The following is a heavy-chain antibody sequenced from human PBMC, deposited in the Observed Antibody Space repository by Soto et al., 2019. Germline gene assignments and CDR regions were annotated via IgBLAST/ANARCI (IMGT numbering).Heavy chain of an antibody. CDR1: GFTFSRYD. CDR3: ARPIYGDYAFDS. V-gene: IGHV3-13*01. J-gene: IGHJ4*02. CDR2: IGSAGDT. D-gene: IGHD4-17*01. Sequence: GGSLRLSCAASGFTFSRYDIHWVRQATGTGLEWVSAIGSAGDTHYAGSAKGRLTISRENAKTSAYLQMNSLRAEDTAVYYCARPIYGDYAFDSWGQGTLVTVSS.